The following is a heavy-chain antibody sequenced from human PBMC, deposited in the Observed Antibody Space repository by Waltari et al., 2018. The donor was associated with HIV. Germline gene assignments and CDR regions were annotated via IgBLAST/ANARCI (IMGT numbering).Heavy chain of an antibody. CDR1: GGSFSGFY. Sequence: QVQLQQWGAGQVKPSETLSLTCLLSGGSFSGFYWNWVRHSPGKGLEWIGEIDQSGASRFNPSLKRRITISMDTSRSHFALKLSPVSPADTAVYYCARGPSLRAFRGNLYFNSSLDVWGQGTTVTVSS. D-gene: IGHD1-1*01. J-gene: IGHJ6*02. CDR3: ARGPSLRAFRGNLYFNSSLDV. CDR2: IDQSGAS. V-gene: IGHV4-34*02.